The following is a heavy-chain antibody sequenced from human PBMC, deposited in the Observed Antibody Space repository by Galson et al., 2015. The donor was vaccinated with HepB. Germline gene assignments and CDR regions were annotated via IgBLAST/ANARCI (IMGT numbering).Heavy chain of an antibody. D-gene: IGHD3-3*01. V-gene: IGHV1-18*01. CDR2: ISAYNGNT. CDR1: GYTFTSYG. CDR3: ARDWVFWSGYDYYYYMDV. J-gene: IGHJ6*03. Sequence: SVKVSCKASGYTFTSYGISWVRQAPGQGLEWMGWISAYNGNTNYAQKLQGRVTMTTDTSTSTAYMELRSLRSDDTAVYYCARDWVFWSGYDYYYYMDVWGKGTTVTVSS.